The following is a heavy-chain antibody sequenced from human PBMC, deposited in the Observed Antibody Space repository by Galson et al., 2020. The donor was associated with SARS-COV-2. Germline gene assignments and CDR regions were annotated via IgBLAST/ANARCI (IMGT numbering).Heavy chain of an antibody. J-gene: IGHJ5*02. Sequence: GPSQSHATQTLTLTRPFSGSSLSTSGVHVGWFRQPPGKALEWLALTSRPAGKRYTPSLKSRLTITQDTSKTQVVLTLTTMNPVDTAAYYCAHRGITVARGAFDPWGQGTLVTVSS. CDR1: GSSLSTSGVH. CDR2: TSRPAGK. D-gene: IGHD3-10*01. V-gene: IGHV2-5*01. CDR3: AHRGITVARGAFDP.